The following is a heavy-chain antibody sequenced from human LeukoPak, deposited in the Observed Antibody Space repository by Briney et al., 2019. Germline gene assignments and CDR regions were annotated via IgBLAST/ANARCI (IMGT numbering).Heavy chain of an antibody. CDR1: GFTFSSYS. J-gene: IGHJ4*02. V-gene: IGHV3-48*01. CDR2: ISSSSSTI. CDR3: AREGDSSGYSSYYFDY. D-gene: IGHD3-22*01. Sequence: GGSLRLSCAASGFTFSSYSMNWVRQAPGKGLEWVSYISSSSSTIYYADSVKGRFTISRDNAKNSLYLQMNSLRAEDTAVYYCAREGDSSGYSSYYFDYWGQGTLVTVSS.